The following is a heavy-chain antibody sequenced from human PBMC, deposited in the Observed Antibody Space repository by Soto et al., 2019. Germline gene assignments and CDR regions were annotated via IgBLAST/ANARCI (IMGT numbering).Heavy chain of an antibody. J-gene: IGHJ4*02. Sequence: PGGSLRLSCAASGFTFSSYGMHWVRQAPGKGLEWVAVISYDGSNKYYADSVKGRFTISRDNSKNTLYLQMNSLRAEDTAVYYCAKDPTYQPGIVVAVAATQAPDYWGQGTLVTVSS. V-gene: IGHV3-30*18. CDR1: GFTFSSYG. CDR2: ISYDGSNK. CDR3: AKDPTYQPGIVVAVAATQAPDY. D-gene: IGHD2-15*01.